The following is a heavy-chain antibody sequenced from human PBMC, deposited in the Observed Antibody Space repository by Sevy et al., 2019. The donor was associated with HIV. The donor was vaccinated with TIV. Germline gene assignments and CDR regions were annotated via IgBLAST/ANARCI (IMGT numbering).Heavy chain of an antibody. J-gene: IGHJ4*02. D-gene: IGHD3-10*01. CDR3: ARVPFGAQPRAGDY. V-gene: IGHV1-18*01. Sequence: ASVKVSCKASGYTFTSYGISWVRQAPGQGLEWMGWISAYNGNTNYARKHQGRVTMTTDTSTSTAYMELRSLRSDDTAVYYCARVPFGAQPRAGDYWGQGTLVTVSS. CDR1: GYTFTSYG. CDR2: ISAYNGNT.